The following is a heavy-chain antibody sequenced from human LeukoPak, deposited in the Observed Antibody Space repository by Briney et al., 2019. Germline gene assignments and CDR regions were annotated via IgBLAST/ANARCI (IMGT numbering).Heavy chain of an antibody. V-gene: IGHV3-30*02. D-gene: IGHD3-22*01. CDR3: ARGDPYYYDTRGYYVFDY. CDR2: IRYDGSNK. J-gene: IGHJ4*02. Sequence: GGSLRLSCAASGFTFSSYGMHWVRQAPGKGLEWVAFIRYDGSNKYYADSVKGRFTISRDNSKNTLYLQMNSLRAEDTAVYYCARGDPYYYDTRGYYVFDYWGQGTLVTVSS. CDR1: GFTFSSYG.